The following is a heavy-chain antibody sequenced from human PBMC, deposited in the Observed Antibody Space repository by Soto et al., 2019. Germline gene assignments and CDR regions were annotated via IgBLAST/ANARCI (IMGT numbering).Heavy chain of an antibody. J-gene: IGHJ4*02. V-gene: IGHV1-69*12. CDR1: GGTFSNYA. CDR3: AIGGWLRHGTLDY. D-gene: IGHD5-12*01. CDR2: IIPILGTV. Sequence: QGQLVQSGAEVKKPGSSVKVSCKASGGTFSNYAISWVRQAPGEGLEWMGGIIPILGTVDYAQRFQDRITIIADASTSKAYMALSSLRSEDTAVYYCAIGGWLRHGTLDYWGQGTLVTVSS.